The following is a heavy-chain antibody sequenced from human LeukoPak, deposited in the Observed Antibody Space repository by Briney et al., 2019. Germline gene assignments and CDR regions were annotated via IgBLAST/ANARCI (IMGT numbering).Heavy chain of an antibody. CDR2: INAGNGNT. D-gene: IGHD2-15*01. J-gene: IGHJ6*04. Sequence: ASVMVSCKASGYTFTSYAMHWVRQAPGQRLEWMGWINAGNGNTKYSQKFQGRVTITRDTSASTAYMELSSLRSEDTAVYYCARVCSGGSCYYYYGMDVWGKGTTVTVSS. CDR3: ARVCSGGSCYYYYGMDV. CDR1: GYTFTSYA. V-gene: IGHV1-3*01.